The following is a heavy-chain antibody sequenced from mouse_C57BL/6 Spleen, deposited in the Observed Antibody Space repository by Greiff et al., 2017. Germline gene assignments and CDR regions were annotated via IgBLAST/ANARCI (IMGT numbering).Heavy chain of an antibody. CDR3: ASDGYYSFFAY. CDR1: GFTFSSYA. CDR2: ISDGGSYT. D-gene: IGHD2-3*01. Sequence: EVQGVESGGGLVKPGGSLKLSCAASGFTFSSYAMSWVRQTPEKRLEWVATISDGGSYTYYPDNVKGRFTISRDNAKNNLYLQMSHLKSEDTAMYYCASDGYYSFFAYWGQGTLVTVSA. V-gene: IGHV5-4*01. J-gene: IGHJ3*01.